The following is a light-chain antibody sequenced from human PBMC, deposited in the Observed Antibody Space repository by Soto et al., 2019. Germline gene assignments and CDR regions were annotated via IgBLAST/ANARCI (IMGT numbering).Light chain of an antibody. J-gene: IGKJ1*01. Sequence: EIVLTQSPGSLSLSPGQRATLSCRASQSVDTTFFAWYQKKPGQAPRLLIYGASKRATGIPDRVSGSGSGTDFTLIISILEPEDFAVYYCQQYMSSVTFGQGTKVEIK. CDR1: QSVDTTF. V-gene: IGKV3-20*01. CDR2: GAS. CDR3: QQYMSSVT.